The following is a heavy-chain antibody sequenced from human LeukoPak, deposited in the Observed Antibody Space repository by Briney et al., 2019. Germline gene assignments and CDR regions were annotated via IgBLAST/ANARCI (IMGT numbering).Heavy chain of an antibody. CDR2: INPNSGGT. D-gene: IGHD6-13*01. CDR3: ARDRPPQLVRPFDY. CDR1: GYIFTGYY. V-gene: IGHV1-2*07. Sequence: ASVKVSCKASGYIFTGYYMHWVRQAPGEGLEWMGWINPNSGGTNYAHKFQGRVTMTRDTSISTNYIEISRLRSDDTAVYYCARDRPPQLVRPFDYWGQGTLVTVSS. J-gene: IGHJ4*02.